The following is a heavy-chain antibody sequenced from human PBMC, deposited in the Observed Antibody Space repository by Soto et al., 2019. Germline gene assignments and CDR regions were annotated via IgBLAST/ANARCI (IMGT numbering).Heavy chain of an antibody. CDR2: ISYDGGKK. J-gene: IGHJ6*02. Sequence: QVQLVESGGGVVQPGTSLRLSCATSGFTFSNYAIHWVRQAPGKGLEWVAVISYDGGKKFFADSVKGRFTISRDYSRSAVYLQMHSLRVDDSAACYCARGTAVTSTNYFDMDVWGQGATVTVSS. V-gene: IGHV3-30-3*01. CDR3: ARGTAVTSTNYFDMDV. D-gene: IGHD6-19*01. CDR1: GFTFSNYA.